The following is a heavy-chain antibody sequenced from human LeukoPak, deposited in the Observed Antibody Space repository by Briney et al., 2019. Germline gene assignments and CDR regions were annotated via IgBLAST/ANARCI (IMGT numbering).Heavy chain of an antibody. J-gene: IGHJ4*02. V-gene: IGHV4-31*03. CDR2: ICYSEST. D-gene: IGHD2-21*02. CDR1: GDSISSGGYY. CDR3: AALLGDGSIDY. Sequence: SQTLSLTCTVSGDSISSGGYYWNWIRQHQGKRLECTGYICYSESTFYNPSLKSRVTISVDTSKNQFSLKLSSVTAADTAVYYCAALLGDGSIDYLGQGTLVTVSS.